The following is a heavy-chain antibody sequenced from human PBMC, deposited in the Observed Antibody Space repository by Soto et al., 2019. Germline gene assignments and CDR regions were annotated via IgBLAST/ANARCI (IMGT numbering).Heavy chain of an antibody. J-gene: IGHJ6*02. CDR3: AKDLRFYGDYIYYYYGMGV. V-gene: IGHV3-23*01. CDR1: GFTFSSYG. Sequence: SGGSLRLSCAASGFTFSSYGMSWVRQAPGKGLEWVSAISGSGGSTHYADSVKGRFTISRDNSKNTLYLQMNSLRAEDTAVYYCAKDLRFYGDYIYYYYGMGVWGQGTTVTVSS. D-gene: IGHD4-17*01. CDR2: ISGSGGST.